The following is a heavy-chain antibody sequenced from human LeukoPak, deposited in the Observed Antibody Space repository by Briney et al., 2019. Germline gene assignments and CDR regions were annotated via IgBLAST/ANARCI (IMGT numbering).Heavy chain of an antibody. Sequence: SETLSLTCTVSGGSISSSSYYWGWIRQPPGKGLEWIGSIYYSGSTYYDPSLKSRVTISVDTSKNQFSLKLSSVTAADTAVYYCARTLAARRFLILHMGHWFDPWGQGTLVTVSS. CDR3: ARTLAARRFLILHMGHWFDP. J-gene: IGHJ5*02. V-gene: IGHV4-39*07. CDR2: IYYSGST. D-gene: IGHD6-6*01. CDR1: GGSISSSSYY.